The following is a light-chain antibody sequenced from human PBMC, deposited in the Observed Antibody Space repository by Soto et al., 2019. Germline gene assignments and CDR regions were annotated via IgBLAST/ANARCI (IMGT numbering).Light chain of an antibody. CDR2: GAS. CDR1: QSVSSTY. Sequence: IGLTQSPGTLSLSPGERATLSCRASQSVSSTYLAWYQQNPGQAPRLLIYGASSRATGIPDRFSGSGSGTDFTLTISRLEPEDFAVYFCQQYGSSSYTFGQGTKLEMK. J-gene: IGKJ2*01. CDR3: QQYGSSSYT. V-gene: IGKV3-20*01.